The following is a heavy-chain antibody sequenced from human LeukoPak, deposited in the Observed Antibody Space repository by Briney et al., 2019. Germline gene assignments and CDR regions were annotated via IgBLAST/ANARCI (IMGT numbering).Heavy chain of an antibody. CDR2: IYYSGST. V-gene: IGHV4-39*07. D-gene: IGHD3-9*01. CDR1: GGSISSSSYY. CDR3: ASGNYDILTGYSYYFDY. J-gene: IGHJ4*02. Sequence: SETLSLTCTVSGGSISSSSYYWGWIRQPPGKGLEWIGSIYYSGSTYYNPSLKSRVTISVDTSKNQFSLKLSSVTAADTAVYYCASGNYDILTGYSYYFDYWGQGTLVTVSS.